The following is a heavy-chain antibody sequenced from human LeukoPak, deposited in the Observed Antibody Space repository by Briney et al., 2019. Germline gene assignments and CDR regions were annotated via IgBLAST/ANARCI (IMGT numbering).Heavy chain of an antibody. J-gene: IGHJ4*02. CDR3: ARGGYSSGPDY. D-gene: IGHD6-25*01. V-gene: IGHV3-21*01. Sequence: GGSLRLSCAASGFTFSSYSMNWVRQAPGKGLEWVSSISSSSNYIYYADSVKGRFTIPRDSDKNSLYLQMNSLRAEDTAVYYCARGGYSSGPDYWGQGTLVTVSS. CDR1: GFTFSSYS. CDR2: ISSSSNYI.